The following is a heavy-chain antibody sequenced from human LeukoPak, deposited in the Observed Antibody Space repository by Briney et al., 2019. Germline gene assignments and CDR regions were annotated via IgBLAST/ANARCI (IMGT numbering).Heavy chain of an antibody. D-gene: IGHD3-9*01. CDR1: GFTFSSYE. V-gene: IGHV3-48*03. J-gene: IGHJ4*02. CDR2: ISSSGSTI. CDR3: ASMRYDILTGYHYYFDY. Sequence: GSLRLSCAASGFTFSSYEMNWVRQAPGKGLEWVSYISSSGSTIYYADSVKGRFTISRDNAKNSPYLQMNSLRAEDTAVYYCASMRYDILTGYHYYFDYWGQGTLVTVSS.